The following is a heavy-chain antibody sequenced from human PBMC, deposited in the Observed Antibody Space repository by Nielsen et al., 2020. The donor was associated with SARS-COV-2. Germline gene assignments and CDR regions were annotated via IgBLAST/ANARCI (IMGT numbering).Heavy chain of an antibody. D-gene: IGHD3-3*01. CDR1: GFTFSSYG. V-gene: IGHV3-30*18. CDR3: AKPYDFWGPGFDY. Sequence: GGSLRLSCAASGFTFSSYGMHWVRQAPGKGLEWVAVISYDGSNKYYADSVKGRFTISRDNSKNTLYLQMSSLRAEDTAVYYCAKPYDFWGPGFDYWGQGTLVTVSS. CDR2: ISYDGSNK. J-gene: IGHJ4*02.